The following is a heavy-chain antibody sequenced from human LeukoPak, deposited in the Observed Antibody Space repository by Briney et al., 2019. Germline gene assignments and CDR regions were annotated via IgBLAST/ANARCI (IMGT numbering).Heavy chain of an antibody. V-gene: IGHV4-38-2*02. Sequence: PSETLSLTCAVSGYSISSGYYWGWIRQPPGKGLEWIGSIYHSGSTYYNPSLKSRVTISVDTSKNQFSLKLSSVTAADTAVYYCARDEWDLDYWGQGTLVTVPS. CDR3: ARDEWDLDY. D-gene: IGHD1-26*01. CDR2: IYHSGST. J-gene: IGHJ4*02. CDR1: GYSISSGYY.